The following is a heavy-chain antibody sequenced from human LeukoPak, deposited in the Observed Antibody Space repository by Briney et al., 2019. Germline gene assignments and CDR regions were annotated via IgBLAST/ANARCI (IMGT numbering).Heavy chain of an antibody. V-gene: IGHV4-34*01. J-gene: IGHJ6*03. D-gene: IGHD4-11*01. CDR2: INHSGST. CDR1: GGSFSGYY. Sequence: SETLSLTCAVYGGSFSGYYWSWNRQPPGKGLEWIGEINHSGSTNYNPSLKSRVTISVDTSKNQFSLKLSSVTAADTAVYYCARGVTYYYYYMDVWGKGTTVTVSS. CDR3: ARGVTYYYYYMDV.